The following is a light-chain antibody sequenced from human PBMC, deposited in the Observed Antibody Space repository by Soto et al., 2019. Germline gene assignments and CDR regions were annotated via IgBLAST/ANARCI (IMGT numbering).Light chain of an antibody. CDR1: QSVSSN. V-gene: IGKV3-15*01. J-gene: IGKJ1*01. Sequence: EIVMTQSPATLSVSPGERATLSCRASQSVSSNLAWYQQKPGQAPRLLIYGASTRATGIPARLSGSGSGTEFTLTISSLQSEDFAVYYCQQYNNWPRGTFGQGTKVDIK. CDR3: QQYNNWPRGT. CDR2: GAS.